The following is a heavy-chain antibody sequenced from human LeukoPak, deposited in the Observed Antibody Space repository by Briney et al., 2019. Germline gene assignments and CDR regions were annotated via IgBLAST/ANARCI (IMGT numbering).Heavy chain of an antibody. Sequence: PGESLKISCKGSGYSFTSYWISWVRPMPGKGLEWMGRIDPSDSYTNYSPSSQGHVTISADKSISTAYLQWSSLKASDTAMYYCARLLPGIAAAGTDYWGQGTLVTVSS. CDR1: GYSFTSYW. D-gene: IGHD6-13*01. J-gene: IGHJ4*02. CDR2: IDPSDSYT. V-gene: IGHV5-10-1*01. CDR3: ARLLPGIAAAGTDY.